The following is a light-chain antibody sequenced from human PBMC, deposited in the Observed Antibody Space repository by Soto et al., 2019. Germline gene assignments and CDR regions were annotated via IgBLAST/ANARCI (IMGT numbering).Light chain of an antibody. CDR1: SGHINYA. CDR3: QTWGTGIWV. CDR2: LNSDGSH. V-gene: IGLV4-69*01. Sequence: QSVLTQSPSASASLGASVKLTCTLSSGHINYAIAWHQQQPEKGPRYLMKLNSDGSHSEGDGIPDRFSGSSSGAERYLTISSLQSEDEADYYCQTWGTGIWVFGGGTKLTVL. J-gene: IGLJ3*02.